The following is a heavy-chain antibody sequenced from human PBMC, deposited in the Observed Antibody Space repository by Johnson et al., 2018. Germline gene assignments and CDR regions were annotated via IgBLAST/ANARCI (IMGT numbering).Heavy chain of an antibody. Sequence: QVQLQQWGAGLLKPSETLSLTCDVSSGSFSGYYWSWIRQSPGKGLEWIGEINHSGSTRYNLSFKSRLTLSVDTSRNQFSLNLNSVTAADTAVYYCARGHYDRTGYYYSLDYWGQGALVTVSS. CDR3: ARGHYDRTGYYYSLDY. V-gene: IGHV4-34*01. CDR1: SGSFSGYY. CDR2: INHSGST. J-gene: IGHJ4*02. D-gene: IGHD3-22*01.